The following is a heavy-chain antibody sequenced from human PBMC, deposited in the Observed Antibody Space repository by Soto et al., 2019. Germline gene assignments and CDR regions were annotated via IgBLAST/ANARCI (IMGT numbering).Heavy chain of an antibody. CDR2: INPNSGGT. CDR1: GYTFTGYY. J-gene: IGHJ5*02. D-gene: IGHD4-4*01. CDR3: AREGSNGYNWFDP. V-gene: IGHV1-2*04. Sequence: GASVKVSCKASGYTFTGYYMHWVRQAPGHGLEWMGWINPNSGGTNYAQKFQGWVTMTRDTSISTAYMELSRLRSDDTAVYYCAREGSNGYNWFDPWGQGTLVTVSS.